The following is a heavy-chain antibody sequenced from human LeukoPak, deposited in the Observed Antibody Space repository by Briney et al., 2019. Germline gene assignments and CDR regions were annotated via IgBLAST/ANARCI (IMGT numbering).Heavy chain of an antibody. CDR2: IIPIFGTA. J-gene: IGHJ5*02. V-gene: IGHV1-69*13. D-gene: IGHD3-22*01. Sequence: ASVNVSCKASGGTFSSYAISWVRQAPGQGLEWMGGIIPIFGTANYAQNFQGRVTITADESTSTAYMELSSLRSEDTAVYYCARDSIYYDSSGYYYKNGKFDPWGQGTLVTVSS. CDR3: ARDSIYYDSSGYYYKNGKFDP. CDR1: GGTFSSYA.